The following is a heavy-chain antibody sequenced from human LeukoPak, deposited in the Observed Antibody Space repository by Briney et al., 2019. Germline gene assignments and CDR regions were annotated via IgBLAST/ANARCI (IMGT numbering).Heavy chain of an antibody. J-gene: IGHJ5*02. D-gene: IGHD2-2*01. V-gene: IGHV4-31*03. CDR3: ARTERLGYCSSTSCNNWFDP. CDR2: IFYSGST. CDR1: GGSISSGGYY. Sequence: SETLSLTCTVSGGSISSGGYYWSLIRQPPRKGPEWVGYIFYSGSTYYNPSLKSRVTISVDTSKNQFSLKLSSVTAADTAVYYCARTERLGYCSSTSCNNWFDPWGQGTLVTVSS.